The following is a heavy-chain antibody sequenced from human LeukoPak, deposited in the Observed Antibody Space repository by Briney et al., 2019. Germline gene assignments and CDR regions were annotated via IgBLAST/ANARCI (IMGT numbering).Heavy chain of an antibody. Sequence: SETVSLTCIVSGDSINTSSSYWAWIRQPPGKGLEWIATIYYGGSTYHNPSLKSRVSISIDTSKNQFSLRMSSVTAADTAVYYCARSLYFYDSSGFSFWGQGNLVTVSS. V-gene: IGHV4-39*07. CDR3: ARSLYFYDSSGFSF. J-gene: IGHJ4*02. CDR2: IYYGGST. D-gene: IGHD3-22*01. CDR1: GDSINTSSSY.